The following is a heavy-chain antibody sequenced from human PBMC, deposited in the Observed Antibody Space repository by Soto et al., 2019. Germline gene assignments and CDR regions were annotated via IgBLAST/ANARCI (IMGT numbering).Heavy chain of an antibody. V-gene: IGHV1-69*04. CDR2: IVPVLGVP. D-gene: IGHD3-10*01. Sequence: QVQLVQSGAEVMKPGASVKVSCMPSGGAFSPYPLSWVRQAPGQGLEWMGRIVPVLGVPNYAQRFHGRVTMTADKDTNTAYLELSSLRFEDTAVYYCGRDRYAYGSGSTIDNWGQGTLVTVSS. CDR1: GGAFSPYP. J-gene: IGHJ4*02. CDR3: GRDRYAYGSGSTIDN.